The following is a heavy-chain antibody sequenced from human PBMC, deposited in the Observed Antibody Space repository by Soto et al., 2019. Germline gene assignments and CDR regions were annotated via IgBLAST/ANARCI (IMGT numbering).Heavy chain of an antibody. CDR2: LYYIGNT. D-gene: IGHD3-10*01. CDR1: GDSISSYY. J-gene: IGHJ5*02. Sequence: SETLSLTCTVSGDSISSYYWSWIRQPPGKGLEWIGYLYYIGNTNYNASLKSRVTISVDTSKNQFSLKLSSVTAADTAVYYCAGDGSGNYYKGWFDPWGQGTLVTVSS. CDR3: AGDGSGNYYKGWFDP. V-gene: IGHV4-59*01.